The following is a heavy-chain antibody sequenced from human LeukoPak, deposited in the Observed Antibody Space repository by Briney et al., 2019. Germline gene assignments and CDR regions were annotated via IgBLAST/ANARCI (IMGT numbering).Heavy chain of an antibody. D-gene: IGHD3-10*01. J-gene: IGHJ4*02. V-gene: IGHV4-59*06. CDR3: ARDGHDMVRGFD. Sequence: SETLSLTCTVSGGSISSYYWSWIRQPPGKGLEWIGYIYYSGSTYYNPSLKSRVTISVDTSKNQFSLKLSSVTAADTAVYYCARDGHDMVRGFDWGQGTLVTVSS. CDR2: IYYSGST. CDR1: GGSISSYY.